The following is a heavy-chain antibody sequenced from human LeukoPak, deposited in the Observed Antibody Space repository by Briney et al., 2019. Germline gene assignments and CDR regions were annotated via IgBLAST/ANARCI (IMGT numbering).Heavy chain of an antibody. CDR3: AKMAGQQLGDYYMDV. Sequence: PGGSLRLSCGASGFTFSNFAMTWARQAPGRGLEWVSALSGSGFNTYYADSVKGRFTISRDNSKNTLYLQMNSLRAEDAAVYYCAKMAGQQLGDYYMDVWGKGTTLTVSS. CDR2: LSGSGFNT. J-gene: IGHJ6*03. CDR1: GFTFSNFA. V-gene: IGHV3-23*01. D-gene: IGHD6-13*01.